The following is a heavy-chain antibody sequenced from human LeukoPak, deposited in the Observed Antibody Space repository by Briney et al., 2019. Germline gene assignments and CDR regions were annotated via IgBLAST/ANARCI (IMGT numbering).Heavy chain of an antibody. V-gene: IGHV4-38-2*02. CDR1: GYSISSGYY. J-gene: IGHJ4*02. D-gene: IGHD1-26*01. CDR3: ARDGEQSPGLGDYFDY. CDR2: IYHSGST. Sequence: PSETLSLTCAVSGYSISSGYYWGWIRQPPGKGLEWIGSIYHSGSTYYNPSLKSRVTISVDTSKNQFSLKLSSVTAADTAVYYCARDGEQSPGLGDYFDYWGQGTLVTASS.